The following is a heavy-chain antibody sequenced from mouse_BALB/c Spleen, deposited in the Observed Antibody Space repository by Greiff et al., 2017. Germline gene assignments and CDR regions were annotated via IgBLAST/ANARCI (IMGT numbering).Heavy chain of an antibody. D-gene: IGHD2-1*01. J-gene: IGHJ4*01. CDR3: ARSFYYGNSYAMDY. V-gene: IGHV14-3*02. CDR1: GFNIKDTY. Sequence: VQLQQSGAELVKPGASVKLSCTASGFNIKDTYMHWVKQRPEQGLEWIGRIDPANGNTKYDPKFQGKATITADTSSNTAYLQLSSLTSEDTAVYYCARSFYYGNSYAMDYWGQGTSVTVSS. CDR2: IDPANGNT.